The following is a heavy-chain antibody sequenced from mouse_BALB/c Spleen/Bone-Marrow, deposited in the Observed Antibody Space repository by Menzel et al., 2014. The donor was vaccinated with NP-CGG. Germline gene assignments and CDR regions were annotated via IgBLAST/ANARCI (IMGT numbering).Heavy chain of an antibody. CDR3: ARWGYYYAMDY. CDR2: ISSGGSNT. CDR1: GFAFSGYD. V-gene: IGHV5-12-1*01. Sequence: EVQLVESGGGLVKPGGSLKFSCAASGFAFSGYDMSWVRQTPEKRLEWVAYISSGGSNTYYPDTVKGRFTISRDNAKNTLYLQMNSLKSEDTAMYYCARWGYYYAMDYWGQGTSVTVSS. J-gene: IGHJ4*01. D-gene: IGHD2-2*01.